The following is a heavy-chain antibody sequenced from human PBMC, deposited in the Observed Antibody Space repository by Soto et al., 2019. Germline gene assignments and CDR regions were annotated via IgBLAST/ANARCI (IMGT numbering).Heavy chain of an antibody. D-gene: IGHD2-21*02. CDR2: IQDTGST. J-gene: IGHJ5*02. CDR3: ARDGLNWFDP. CDR1: GGSMSRYY. V-gene: IGHV4-59*01. Sequence: SETLSLTCIVSGGSMSRYYWSWIRQPPGKGLEWIGYIQDTGSTNYNPSLKSRVTISLDTSKNQFSLNLNSVTAADTAVYYCARDGLNWFDPWGQGTLVTVSS.